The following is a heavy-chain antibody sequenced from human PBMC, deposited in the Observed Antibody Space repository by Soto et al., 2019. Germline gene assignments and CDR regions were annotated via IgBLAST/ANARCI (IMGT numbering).Heavy chain of an antibody. D-gene: IGHD6-13*01. CDR2: MSSSGVTV. J-gene: IGHJ6*02. V-gene: IGHV3-11*01. CDR1: GFTFSDYY. Sequence: GGSLRLSCAGSGFTFSDYYMSWIRQAPGQGLEWVSYMSSSGVTVFYADSVKGRFTISRDNAKNSLYLQMYSLRAEDSAVYYCARNTISAAGADYYGLDVWGQGTTVTVSS. CDR3: ARNTISAAGADYYGLDV.